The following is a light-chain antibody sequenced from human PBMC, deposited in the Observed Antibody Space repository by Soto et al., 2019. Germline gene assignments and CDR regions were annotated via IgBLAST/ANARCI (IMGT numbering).Light chain of an antibody. J-gene: IGLJ1*01. Sequence: QSVLTQSPSASASLGASVKLTCTLSSGHSSYAIAWHQQQPEKGPRYLMKLNSDGTHSKGDGIPDRFSGSSSGAERYLTISRLQSEDEADYYCQSYDSSLSGFYVFGTGTKVTVL. CDR2: LNSDGTH. CDR3: QSYDSSLSGFYV. CDR1: SGHSSYA. V-gene: IGLV4-69*01.